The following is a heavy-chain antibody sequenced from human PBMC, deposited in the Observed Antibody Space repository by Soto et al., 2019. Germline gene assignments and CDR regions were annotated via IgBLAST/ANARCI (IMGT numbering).Heavy chain of an antibody. D-gene: IGHD3-10*01. V-gene: IGHV3-23*01. CDR3: AKDRWFGETPFDY. CDR1: GFTFSSYA. Sequence: GGSLRLSCAASGFTFSSYAMSWVRQAPGKGLEWVSAISGSGGSTYYADSVKGRFTISRDNSKNTLYLQMNSLRAEGTAVYYCAKDRWFGETPFDYWGQGTLVTVSS. CDR2: ISGSGGST. J-gene: IGHJ4*02.